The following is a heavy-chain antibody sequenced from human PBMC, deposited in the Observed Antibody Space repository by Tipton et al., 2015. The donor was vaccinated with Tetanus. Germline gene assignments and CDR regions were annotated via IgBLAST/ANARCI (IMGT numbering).Heavy chain of an antibody. CDR2: ISWNSGSI. CDR1: GFTFDDYA. CDR3: AKGPRSGSYWLQYGNYGMDV. V-gene: IGHV3-9*01. J-gene: IGHJ6*02. Sequence: SLRLSCAASGFTFDDYAMHWVRQAPGKGLEWVPGISWNSGSIGYADSVKGRFTISRDNAKNSLYLQMSSLRAEDTALYYCAKGPRSGSYWLQYGNYGMDVWGQGTTVTVSS. D-gene: IGHD3-10*01.